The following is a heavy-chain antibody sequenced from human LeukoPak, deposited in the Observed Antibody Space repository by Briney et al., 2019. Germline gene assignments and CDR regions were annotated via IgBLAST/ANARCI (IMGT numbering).Heavy chain of an antibody. CDR3: ARGSHWELLPSFDY. CDR2: ISSSSSTI. Sequence: GGSLRLSCAASGFTFSSYSMNWVRQAPGKGLEWVSYISSSSSTIYYADSVKGRFTISRDNAKNSLYLQMNSLRAEDTAVYYCARGSHWELLPSFDYWGQGTLATVSS. D-gene: IGHD1-26*01. J-gene: IGHJ4*02. V-gene: IGHV3-48*04. CDR1: GFTFSSYS.